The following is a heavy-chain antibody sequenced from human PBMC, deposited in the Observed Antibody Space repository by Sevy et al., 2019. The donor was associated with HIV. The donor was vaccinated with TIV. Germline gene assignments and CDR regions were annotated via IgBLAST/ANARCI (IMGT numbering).Heavy chain of an antibody. J-gene: IGHJ6*02. V-gene: IGHV3-11*01. CDR1: GFSISDYY. CDR2: ISSNSDTI. Sequence: GGSLRLSCAASGFSISDYYMSWIRQAPGKGPQWISYISSNSDTIYYTDSVKGRFTISRDNAKNSLYLQMSSLRAEDTAIYYGARDHVKDGDLGDYYYYAMDVWGRGTTVTVSS. D-gene: IGHD4-17*01. CDR3: ARDHVKDGDLGDYYYYAMDV.